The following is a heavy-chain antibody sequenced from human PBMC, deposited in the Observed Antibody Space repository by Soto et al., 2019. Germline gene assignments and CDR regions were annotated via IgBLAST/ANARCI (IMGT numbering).Heavy chain of an antibody. V-gene: IGHV3-23*01. D-gene: IGHD3-22*01. CDR1: EFTISKHP. CDR3: AKNPGYYYDSTGYHFDY. J-gene: IGHJ4*02. CDR2: ISVGGGTT. Sequence: GGSLTLSCAASEFTISKHPMNRVRQAPGKGLEWVSAISVGGGTTYYADSVKGQFTISRDNSKNTLYLQMNSMRAEDTAVYYCAKNPGYYYDSTGYHFDYWGQGTLVTVSS.